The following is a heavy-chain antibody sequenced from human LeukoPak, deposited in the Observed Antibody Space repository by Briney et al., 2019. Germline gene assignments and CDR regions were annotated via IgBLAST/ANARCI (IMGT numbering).Heavy chain of an antibody. CDR2: MNPNSGNT. D-gene: IGHD5-12*01. CDR1: GYTFTSYD. J-gene: IGHJ4*02. Sequence: ASVKVSCKASGYTFTSYDINWVRQATGQGLEWMGWMNPNSGNTGYAQKFQGRVTMTRNTSISTAYMELSSLISEDTAVYYCARSGYDWYYFDYWGQGTLVTVSS. CDR3: ARSGYDWYYFDY. V-gene: IGHV1-8*01.